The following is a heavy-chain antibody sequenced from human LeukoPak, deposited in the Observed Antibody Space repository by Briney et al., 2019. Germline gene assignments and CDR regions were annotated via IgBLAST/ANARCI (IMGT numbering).Heavy chain of an antibody. J-gene: IGHJ2*01. D-gene: IGHD5-18*01. CDR3: AKDGNGYSYGYWYFDL. V-gene: IGHV3-23*01. CDR2: ISGSGGST. CDR1: GLIVNNYA. Sequence: PGGSLRLSCAASGLIVNNYAMSWVRQAPGKGLEWVSAISGSGGSTYYADSVKGRFTISRDNSKNTLYLQMNSLRAEDTAVYYCAKDGNGYSYGYWYFDLWGRGTLVTVSS.